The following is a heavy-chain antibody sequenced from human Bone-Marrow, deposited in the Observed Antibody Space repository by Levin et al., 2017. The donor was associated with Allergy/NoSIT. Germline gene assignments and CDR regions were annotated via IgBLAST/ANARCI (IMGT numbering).Heavy chain of an antibody. D-gene: IGHD5-12*01. J-gene: IGHJ5*02. CDR1: GYSFTHYA. V-gene: IGHV1-3*01. CDR2: INPVNGNT. CDR3: AREVIPRGSSRQWLPLDWFDP. Sequence: ASVKVSCKASGYSFTHYAIHWVRQAPGQRLEWMGWINPVNGNTKYSQNFQGRVTITKDTSASTVYVELSSLRSEDTAVYYCAREVIPRGSSRQWLPLDWFDPWGQGTLVTVAA.